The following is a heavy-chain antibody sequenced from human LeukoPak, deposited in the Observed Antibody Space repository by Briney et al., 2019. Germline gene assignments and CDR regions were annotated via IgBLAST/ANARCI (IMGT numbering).Heavy chain of an antibody. CDR2: ISGNSDRT. V-gene: IGHV3-23*01. CDR1: GFTFNTYA. Sequence: GGSLRLSCAASGFTFNTYAMTWVRQAPGKGLEWVSDISGNSDRTNYADSVKGRFTISRDNSKNTLYLQLNSLRAGDTAVYYCSRDSGTYFGPLSYLGQGILVTVSS. D-gene: IGHD1-26*01. J-gene: IGHJ4*02. CDR3: SRDSGTYFGPLSY.